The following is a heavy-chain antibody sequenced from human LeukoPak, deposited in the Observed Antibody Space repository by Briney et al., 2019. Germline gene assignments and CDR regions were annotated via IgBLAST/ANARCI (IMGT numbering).Heavy chain of an antibody. V-gene: IGHV4-61*08. CDR2: IYYSGST. Sequence: PSQTLSLTCTVSGGSISSGGYYWSWIRQHPGKGLEWIGYIYYSGSTNYNPSLKSRVTISVDTSKNQFSLKLSSVTAADTAVYYCARGDSSGWGLEYYFDYWGQGTLVTVSS. D-gene: IGHD6-19*01. CDR1: GGSISSGGYY. J-gene: IGHJ4*02. CDR3: ARGDSSGWGLEYYFDY.